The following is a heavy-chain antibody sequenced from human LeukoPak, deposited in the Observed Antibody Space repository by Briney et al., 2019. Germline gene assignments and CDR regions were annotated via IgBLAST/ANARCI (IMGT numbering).Heavy chain of an antibody. Sequence: GASLRLSCAASGFTFSSYSMNWVRQAPGKGLEWVSSISSSSSYIYYADSVKGRFTISRDNAKNSLYLQMNRLRAEDTAVYYCARDLDTAMVGRHDYWGQGTLVTVSS. D-gene: IGHD5-18*01. CDR3: ARDLDTAMVGRHDY. J-gene: IGHJ4*02. CDR1: GFTFSSYS. CDR2: ISSSSSYI. V-gene: IGHV3-21*01.